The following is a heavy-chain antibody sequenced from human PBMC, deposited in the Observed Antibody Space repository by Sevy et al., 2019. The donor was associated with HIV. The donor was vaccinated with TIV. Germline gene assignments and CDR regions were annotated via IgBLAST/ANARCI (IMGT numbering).Heavy chain of an antibody. J-gene: IGHJ3*02. CDR2: ISAYNGNT. V-gene: IGHV1-18*01. D-gene: IGHD6-13*01. CDR3: ARDVHHLTEAGLHHDAFDI. Sequence: ASVKVSCKASGYTFTSYGISWVRQAPGQGLEWMGWISAYNGNTNYAQKLQGRVTMITDTSTSTAYMELRSLRSDDTAVYYCARDVHHLTEAGLHHDAFDIWGQGTMVTVSS. CDR1: GYTFTSYG.